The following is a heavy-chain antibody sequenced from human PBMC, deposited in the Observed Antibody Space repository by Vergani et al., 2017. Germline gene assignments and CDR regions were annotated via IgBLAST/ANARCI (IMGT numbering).Heavy chain of an antibody. Sequence: QVQLQESGPGLVKPSETLSLTCAVSGFSIDNGYYWDWIRQPPGKGLEWIGSIYRTGRTHFNPSLKSRVTISVDTSNNHFSLRLNSLTAADTAVYYCARRSGIVYDIFRGTQYFFDFWGQGTRVTVSS. CDR3: ARRSGIVYDIFRGTQYFFDF. J-gene: IGHJ4*02. D-gene: IGHD3-9*01. V-gene: IGHV4-38-2*01. CDR1: GFSIDNGYY. CDR2: IYRTGRT.